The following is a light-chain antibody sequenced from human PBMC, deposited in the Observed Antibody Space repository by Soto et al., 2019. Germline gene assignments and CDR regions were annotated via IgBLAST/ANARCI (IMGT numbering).Light chain of an antibody. CDR3: QQYKNWPQT. J-gene: IGKJ1*01. CDR1: QSVSSN. V-gene: IGKV3-15*01. CDR2: GAS. Sequence: EIVLTQSPGTLSLSPGERATLSCRAGQSVSSNLAWYQQRPGQAPRLLIYGASTRATGIPARFSGSGSGTEFTLTISSLQSEDFAVYYCQQYKNWPQTFGQGTKVEI.